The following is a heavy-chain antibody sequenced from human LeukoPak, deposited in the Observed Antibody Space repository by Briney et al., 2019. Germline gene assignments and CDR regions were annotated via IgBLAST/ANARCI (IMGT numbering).Heavy chain of an antibody. Sequence: PGGSLRLSCAASGFTFSSYGMSWVRQAPGKGLEWVANIKQDGSEKYYVDSVKGRFTISRDNAKNSLYLQMNSLRAEDTAVYYCARDVPLDYYDSSGYPGPIDYWGQGTLVTVSS. CDR1: GFTFSSYG. V-gene: IGHV3-7*01. CDR2: IKQDGSEK. D-gene: IGHD3-22*01. J-gene: IGHJ4*02. CDR3: ARDVPLDYYDSSGYPGPIDY.